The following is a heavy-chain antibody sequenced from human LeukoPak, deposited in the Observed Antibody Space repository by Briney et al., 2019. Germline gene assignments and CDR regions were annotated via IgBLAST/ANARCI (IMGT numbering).Heavy chain of an antibody. D-gene: IGHD2-2*02. CDR1: GFTFNNYG. J-gene: IGHJ6*03. V-gene: IGHV3-30*02. CDR2: IHYDGSNK. CDR3: AKGTAAIAGYYYYYMDV. Sequence: GGSLRLSCAASGFTFNNYGMHWVRQAPGKGLEWLAFIHYDGSNKYYADSLKGRFTISRDNSKNILYLQMSSLRPEDTAVYYCAKGTAAIAGYYYYYMDVWGKGTTVTVSS.